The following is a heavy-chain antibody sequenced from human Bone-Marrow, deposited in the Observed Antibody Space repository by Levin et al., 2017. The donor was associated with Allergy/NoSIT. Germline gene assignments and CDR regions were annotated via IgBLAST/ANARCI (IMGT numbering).Heavy chain of an antibody. CDR2: INDGGGNT. V-gene: IGHV3-23*01. Sequence: GGSLRLSCAVSGLTFRSYAMNWVRQAPGKGLEWVSTINDGGGNTNYADSVKGRFTISRDNFKNTLYLQMDSLRVEDTAVYYCARSYNLDVWGQGTTVTVSS. CDR3: ARSYNLDV. J-gene: IGHJ6*02. D-gene: IGHD5-24*01. CDR1: GLTFRSYA.